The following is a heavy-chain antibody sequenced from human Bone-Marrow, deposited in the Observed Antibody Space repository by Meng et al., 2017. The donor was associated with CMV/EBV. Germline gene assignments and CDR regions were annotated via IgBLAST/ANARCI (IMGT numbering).Heavy chain of an antibody. CDR3: ARDEGGFVVVPAAMRYYYGMDV. Sequence: ASVKVSCKASGYTFTGYYMHWVRQAPGQGLEWMGWINPNSGGTNYAQKFQGRVTMTRDTSISTAYMALSRLRSDDTAVYYCARDEGGFVVVPAAMRYYYGMDVWGQGTTVTVSS. J-gene: IGHJ6*02. D-gene: IGHD2-2*01. CDR2: INPNSGGT. V-gene: IGHV1-2*02. CDR1: GYTFTGYY.